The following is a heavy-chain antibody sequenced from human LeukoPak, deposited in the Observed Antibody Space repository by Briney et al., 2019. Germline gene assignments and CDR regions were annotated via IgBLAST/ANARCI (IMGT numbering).Heavy chain of an antibody. J-gene: IGHJ6*02. CDR2: IHYSGKA. Sequence: SETLSLTCTVSGGSISGHYWTWVRQPPGEGLEWIGQIHYSGKADYNPSLRSRITISVDTSKNQMSLKVTSVTAADTAVYYCARLGVDYDMDVWGQGTTVTVS. V-gene: IGHV4-59*11. CDR1: GGSISGHY. CDR3: ARLGVDYDMDV.